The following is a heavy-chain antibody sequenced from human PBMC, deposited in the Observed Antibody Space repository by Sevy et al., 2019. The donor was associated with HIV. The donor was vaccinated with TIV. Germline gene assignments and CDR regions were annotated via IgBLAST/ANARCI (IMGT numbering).Heavy chain of an antibody. D-gene: IGHD2-2*02. CDR2: ISAYNGNT. CDR1: GYTFTGYG. J-gene: IGHJ6*02. Sequence: ASVKVSRKASGYTFTGYGISWVRQAPGQGLEWMGWISAYNGNTNYAQKHQGRVTMTTDTSTGTAYMELRSLRSDDTAVYYCARDGDIVVVAAAIADYYYYYGMDVWGQGTTVTVSS. CDR3: ARDGDIVVVAAAIADYYYYYGMDV. V-gene: IGHV1-18*04.